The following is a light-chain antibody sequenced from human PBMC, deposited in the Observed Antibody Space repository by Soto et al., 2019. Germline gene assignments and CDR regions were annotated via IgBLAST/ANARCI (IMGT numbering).Light chain of an antibody. CDR2: GNS. CDR1: SSNIGAGYD. V-gene: IGLV1-40*01. J-gene: IGLJ2*01. Sequence: QSVLTQPPSVSGAPGQRVTISCTGSSSNIGAGYDVHWYQQLPGTAPKLLIYGNSIRPSGVPDRFSGSKSGTSASLAITGLQAEDEADYYCQSYDSSLSGSVCGGGTKLTVL. CDR3: QSYDSSLSGSV.